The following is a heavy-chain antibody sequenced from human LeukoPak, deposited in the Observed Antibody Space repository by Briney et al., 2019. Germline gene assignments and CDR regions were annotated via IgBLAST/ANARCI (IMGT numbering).Heavy chain of an antibody. D-gene: IGHD5-12*01. Sequence: GGSLRLSCAASGFTFDDFAMHWVRLAPGKGLEWVSLISWDGGSIYYVDSVRGRFTISRDNSKKSLYLQMNSLRAEDTAVYYCAREERGYHLILRKDQYYYMDVWGKGTTVTVSS. V-gene: IGHV3-43D*03. CDR3: AREERGYHLILRKDQYYYMDV. CDR2: ISWDGGSI. J-gene: IGHJ6*03. CDR1: GFTFDDFA.